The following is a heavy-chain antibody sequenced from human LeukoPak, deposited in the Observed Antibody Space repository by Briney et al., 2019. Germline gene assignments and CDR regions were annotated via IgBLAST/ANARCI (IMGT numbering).Heavy chain of an antibody. CDR3: ERDSGSGLSFDY. D-gene: IGHD1-26*01. V-gene: IGHV1-2*02. Sequence: ASVKVSCKASGYTFTGYYMHRVRQAPGQGLEWMGWINPNSGGTNYAQKFQDRVIMTSDTSISTAYMELSRLRSDNTAVYYCERDSGSGLSFDYWGQGTLVTVSS. CDR1: GYTFTGYY. J-gene: IGHJ4*02. CDR2: INPNSGGT.